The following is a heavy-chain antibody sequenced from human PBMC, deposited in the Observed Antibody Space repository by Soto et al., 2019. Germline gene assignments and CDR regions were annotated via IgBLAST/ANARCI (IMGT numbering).Heavy chain of an antibody. J-gene: IGHJ4*01. V-gene: IGHV3-23*01. CDR2: ISVSGGFT. D-gene: IGHD3-16*02. CDR1: GFTFNNYA. Sequence: GGSLRLSCAASGFTFNNYAMSWVRQAPGKGLEWVSAISVSGGFTYYTDSVKGRFTISRDNSKNTLYLQMNSLRAEDTAIYYCAKDPYTWGSYCYPFDSWGHGTMVKVYS. CDR3: AKDPYTWGSYCYPFDS.